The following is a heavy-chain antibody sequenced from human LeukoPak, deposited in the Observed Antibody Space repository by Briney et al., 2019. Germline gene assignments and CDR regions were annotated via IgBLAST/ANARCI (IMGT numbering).Heavy chain of an antibody. D-gene: IGHD3-22*01. CDR3: ARSSESYDSSGYYSYYFDY. Sequence: PSETLSLTCTVSGGSISSYYWSWIRLPPGKGLEWIGYIYYSGSTNYNPSLRSRVTISVDTSENQFSLKLSSVTAADTAVYYCARSSESYDSSGYYSYYFDYWGQGTLVTVSS. CDR1: GGSISSYY. J-gene: IGHJ4*02. CDR2: IYYSGST. V-gene: IGHV4-59*01.